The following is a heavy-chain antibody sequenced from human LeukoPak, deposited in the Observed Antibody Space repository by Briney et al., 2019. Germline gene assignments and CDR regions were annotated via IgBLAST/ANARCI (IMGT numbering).Heavy chain of an antibody. CDR3: ARDSVVAATHYYYYGMDV. Sequence: GGSLRLSRAASGFTFSSYWMHWVRQAPGKGLVWVSRINSDGSSTSYADSVKGRFTISRDNAKNTLYLQMNSLRAEDTAVYYCARDSVVAATHYYYYGMDVWGQGTTVTVSS. V-gene: IGHV3-74*01. CDR2: INSDGSST. D-gene: IGHD2-15*01. CDR1: GFTFSSYW. J-gene: IGHJ6*02.